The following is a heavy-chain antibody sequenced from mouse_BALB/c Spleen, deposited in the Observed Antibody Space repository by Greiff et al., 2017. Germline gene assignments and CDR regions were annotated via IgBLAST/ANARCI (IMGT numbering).Heavy chain of an antibody. J-gene: IGHJ2*01. CDR3: ARSGGSSRYFDY. Sequence: QVQLQQSGPELVKPGASVKMSCKASGYTFTSYVMHWVKQRPGQGLEWIGWIYPGDGSTKYNEKFKGKATLTADNSSSTAYMQLSSLTSENSAVYFCARSGGSSRYFDYWGQGTTLTVSS. CDR2: IYPGDGST. V-gene: IGHV1S56*01. CDR1: GYTFTSYV. D-gene: IGHD1-1*01.